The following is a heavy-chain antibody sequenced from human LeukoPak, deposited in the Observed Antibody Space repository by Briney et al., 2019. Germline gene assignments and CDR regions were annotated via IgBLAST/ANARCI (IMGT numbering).Heavy chain of an antibody. J-gene: IGHJ4*02. Sequence: GGSLRLSCAVSGFTFSTSAMHWVRQAPGKGLEWVAVMSYDGGDKEYADSVKGRFTISRDNSKNTLYLQMNSLRAEDTAVYYCARGGSCSSTSCYLPFDYWGQGTLVTVSS. V-gene: IGHV3-30*01. CDR1: GFTFSTSA. CDR3: ARGGSCSSTSCYLPFDY. D-gene: IGHD2-2*01. CDR2: MSYDGGDK.